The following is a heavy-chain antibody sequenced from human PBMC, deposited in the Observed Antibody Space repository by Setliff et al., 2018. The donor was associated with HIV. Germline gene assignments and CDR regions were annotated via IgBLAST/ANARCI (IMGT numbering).Heavy chain of an antibody. CDR1: GGSISSSNYY. CDR3: GTVRIAVPDDFDF. V-gene: IGHV4-39*02. Sequence: KSSETLSLTCTVSGGSISSSNYYWGWIRQPPGKGLEWIGSIYYSGSTNYNPSLKSRVTMTADTSAATAYMVLSSLRSEDTALYYCGTVRIAVPDDFDFWGQGTLVTVSS. D-gene: IGHD6-19*01. J-gene: IGHJ4*02. CDR2: IYYSGST.